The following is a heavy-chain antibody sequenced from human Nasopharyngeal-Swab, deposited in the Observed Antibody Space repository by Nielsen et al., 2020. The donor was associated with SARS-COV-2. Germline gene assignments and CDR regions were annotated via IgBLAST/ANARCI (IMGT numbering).Heavy chain of an antibody. D-gene: IGHD2-21*01. J-gene: IGHJ4*02. Sequence: SETLSLTCTVSGGSISSGDYYWSWIRQSPGKGLEWIGYIYYSGSTNYNPSLKSRVTISVDTSKNQFSLKLSSVTAADTAVYYCLGGDGDYWGQGTLVTVSS. CDR2: IYYSGST. CDR1: GGSISSGDYY. V-gene: IGHV4-30-4*01. CDR3: LGGDGDY.